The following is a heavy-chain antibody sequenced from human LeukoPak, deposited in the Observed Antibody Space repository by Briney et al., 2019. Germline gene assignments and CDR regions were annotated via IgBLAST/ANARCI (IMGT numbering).Heavy chain of an antibody. V-gene: IGHV3-30*02. CDR3: AKDHSSSSYFFDY. CDR1: GFTFSSYG. Sequence: PGGSLRLSCAASGFTFSSYGMHWVRQAPGKGLEWVAFIRYDGSNKYYADSVKGRFTISRDNSKNMLYLQMNSLRAEDTAVYYCAKDHSSSSYFFDYWGQGTLVTVSS. J-gene: IGHJ4*02. D-gene: IGHD6-6*01. CDR2: IRYDGSNK.